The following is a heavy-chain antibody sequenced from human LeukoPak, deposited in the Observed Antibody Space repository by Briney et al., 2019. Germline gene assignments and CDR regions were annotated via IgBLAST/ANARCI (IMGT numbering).Heavy chain of an antibody. Sequence: SETLSLTCAVSGGSISSSNWWSWVRQPPGKGLEWFGEIYHSGGTYYNPSLKSRVTISVDTSKNQFSLKLSSVTAADTAVYYCARLRACSGGSCYSVEDYYYYYGMDVWGQGTTVTVSS. D-gene: IGHD2-15*01. CDR1: GGSISSSNW. CDR2: IYHSGGT. V-gene: IGHV4-4*02. J-gene: IGHJ6*02. CDR3: ARLRACSGGSCYSVEDYYYYYGMDV.